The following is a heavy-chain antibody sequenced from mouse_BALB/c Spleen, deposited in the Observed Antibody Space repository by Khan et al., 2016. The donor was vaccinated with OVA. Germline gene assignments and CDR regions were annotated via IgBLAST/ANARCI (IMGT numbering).Heavy chain of an antibody. V-gene: IGHV1-7*01. CDR1: GYTFTSYW. J-gene: IGHJ2*01. Sequence: VQLQESGAELAKPGASVKMSCKASGYTFTSYWMHWIKQRPGQGLEWIGYINPTSGYTDYNQKFKDKATLTADKSSSTAYMQLSSLTSDDAADYYCARDRIDYWGQGTALTVSS. CDR2: INPTSGYT. CDR3: ARDRIDY.